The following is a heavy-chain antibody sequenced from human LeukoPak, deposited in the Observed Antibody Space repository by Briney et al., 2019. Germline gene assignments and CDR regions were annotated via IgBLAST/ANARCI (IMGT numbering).Heavy chain of an antibody. J-gene: IGHJ4*02. V-gene: IGHV3-30*18. CDR1: GFTFSTYG. Sequence: GGSLRLSCAASGFTFSTYGMLWLRQAPGKGLEWVAVISSDGSNKYYADSVKCRFTISRDNSKNTLFLQMNSLRAEDTAVYYCAKDSTSYYYGLDYWGLGTLVTVSS. CDR3: AKDSTSYYYGLDY. CDR2: ISSDGSNK. D-gene: IGHD3-22*01.